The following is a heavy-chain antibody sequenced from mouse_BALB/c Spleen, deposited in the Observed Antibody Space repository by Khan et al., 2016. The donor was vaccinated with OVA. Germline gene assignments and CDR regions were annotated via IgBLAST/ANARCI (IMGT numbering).Heavy chain of an antibody. CDR1: GYIFTSYW. J-gene: IGHJ2*01. Sequence: QVQLKQSGAELVRPGTSVKLSCKTSGYIFTSYWIHWVKQRSGQGLEWIARIYPGTDNTYYSEKFKDKATLTADKSSSTAYLQLSSLTSEDSAVFFCAKEEAVYFFDYWGQGNTRTVSS. CDR2: IYPGTDNT. D-gene: IGHD3-3*01. V-gene: IGHV1-76*01. CDR3: AKEEAVYFFDY.